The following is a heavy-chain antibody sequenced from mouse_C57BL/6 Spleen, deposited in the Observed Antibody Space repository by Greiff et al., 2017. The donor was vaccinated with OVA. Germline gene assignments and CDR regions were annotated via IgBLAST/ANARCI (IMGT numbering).Heavy chain of an antibody. Sequence: VQRVESGAELVRPGASVTLSCKASGYTFTDYEMHWVKQTPVHGLEWIGAIDPETGGTAYNQKFKGKAILTADKSSSTAYMELRSLTSEDSAVYYCTRNPYYGSSYDYFDYWGQGTTLTVSS. V-gene: IGHV1-15*01. CDR2: IDPETGGT. D-gene: IGHD1-1*01. CDR1: GYTFTDYE. J-gene: IGHJ2*01. CDR3: TRNPYYGSSYDYFDY.